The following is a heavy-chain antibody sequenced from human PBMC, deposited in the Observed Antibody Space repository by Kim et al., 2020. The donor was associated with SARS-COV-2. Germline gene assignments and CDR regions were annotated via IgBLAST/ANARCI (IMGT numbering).Heavy chain of an antibody. D-gene: IGHD6-13*01. Sequence: SETLSLTCAVYGGSFSGYYWSWIRQPPGKGLGWIGEINHIGSTNYNPSLKSRVTISVDTSKNQSSLNLSSVTAADTAVDYWARAAAGSDLEDDYWGQGTLVTVSS. J-gene: IGHJ4*02. CDR3: ARAAAGSDLEDDY. CDR2: INHIGST. V-gene: IGHV4-34*01. CDR1: GGSFSGYY.